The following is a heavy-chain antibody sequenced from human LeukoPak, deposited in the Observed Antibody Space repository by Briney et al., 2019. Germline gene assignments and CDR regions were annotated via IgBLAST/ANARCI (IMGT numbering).Heavy chain of an antibody. CDR2: IYYSGST. V-gene: IGHV4-59*08. CDR1: GGSISSYY. CDR3: ARHGPFGDPAAMPYFDY. Sequence: PSETLSLTCTVSGGSISSYYWSWIRQPPGKGLEWIGYIYYSGSTNYNPSLKSRVTISVDTSKNQFSLKLSSVTAADTAVYYCARHGPFGDPAAMPYFDYWGQGTLVTVSS. D-gene: IGHD2-2*01. J-gene: IGHJ4*02.